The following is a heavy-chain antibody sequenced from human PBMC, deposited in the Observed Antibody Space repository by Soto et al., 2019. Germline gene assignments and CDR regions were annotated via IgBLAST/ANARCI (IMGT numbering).Heavy chain of an antibody. CDR3: ARDRLMATAGTARHYFGLDV. CDR1: GGSIRSGGYY. Sequence: TLSLTCTVSGGSIRSGGYYWSWVRQNPRKGLEWIGNIYYSGNTYYIPSLKSRLTISVDTSKNQFSLNLSSVTAADTAVYYCARDRLMATAGTARHYFGLDVWGQGTTVTVSS. J-gene: IGHJ6*02. CDR2: IYYSGNT. V-gene: IGHV4-31*03. D-gene: IGHD5-18*01.